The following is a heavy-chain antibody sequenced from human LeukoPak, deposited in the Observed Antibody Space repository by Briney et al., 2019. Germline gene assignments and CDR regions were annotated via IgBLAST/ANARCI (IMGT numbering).Heavy chain of an antibody. D-gene: IGHD4-23*01. Sequence: ASVKVSCKASGYTFTSYDINWVRQATGQGLEWMGWMNPNSGNTGYAQKFRGRVTMTRNTSISTAYMELSSLRSEDTAVYYCARGTTVVTPVDYWGQGTLVTVSS. J-gene: IGHJ4*02. V-gene: IGHV1-8*01. CDR1: GYTFTSYD. CDR3: ARGTTVVTPVDY. CDR2: MNPNSGNT.